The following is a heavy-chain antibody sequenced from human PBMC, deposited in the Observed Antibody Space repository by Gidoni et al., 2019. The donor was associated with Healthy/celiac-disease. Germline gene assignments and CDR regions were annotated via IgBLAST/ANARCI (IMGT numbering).Heavy chain of an antibody. CDR2: SSSSSSYM. J-gene: IGHJ6*02. CDR1: GFTFSSYS. CDR3: AREDCSGGSCYLHGYYYGMDV. D-gene: IGHD2-15*01. V-gene: IGHV3-21*01. Sequence: EVQLVESGGGLVKPGGSLRLSCAASGFTFSSYSMNWVRQAPGKGLEWVSTSSSSSSYMCYAVSVNAHFTSSRDNAKNSLYLQMDSLISEDTAVYYCAREDCSGGSCYLHGYYYGMDVWGQGTTVTVSS.